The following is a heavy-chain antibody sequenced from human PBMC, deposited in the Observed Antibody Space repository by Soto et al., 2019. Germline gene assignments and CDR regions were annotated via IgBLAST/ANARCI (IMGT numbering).Heavy chain of an antibody. CDR1: VFMFIAYW. CDR3: AKRRITAPPHYFDY. CDR2: INQDGSEK. Sequence: PGWSLRLSCASSVFMFIAYWMSWVRQAPGKGLEWVASINQDGSEKYYVDSVKGRFAISRDNARNSVYLQMSSLRAEDTAVYHCAKRRITAPPHYFDYWGQGTLVTVSS. D-gene: IGHD3-3*01. V-gene: IGHV3-7*01. J-gene: IGHJ4*02.